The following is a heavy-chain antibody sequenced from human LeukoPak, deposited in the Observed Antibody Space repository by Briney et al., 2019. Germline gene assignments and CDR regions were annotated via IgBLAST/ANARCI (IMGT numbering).Heavy chain of an antibody. D-gene: IGHD6-13*01. CDR3: AREGLAAAGIY. CDR1: GFTFSSYS. J-gene: IGHJ4*02. Sequence: GGSLRLSCAASGFTFSSYSMNWVRQAPGKGLEWVSYISSSSSTIYYADSVKGRFTISRDNAKNSLYLQMKSLRAEDTAVYYCAREGLAAAGIYWGQGTLVTVSS. CDR2: ISSSSSTI. V-gene: IGHV3-48*04.